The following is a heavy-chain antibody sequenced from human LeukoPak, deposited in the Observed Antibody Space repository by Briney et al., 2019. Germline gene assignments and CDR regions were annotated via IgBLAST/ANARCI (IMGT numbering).Heavy chain of an antibody. Sequence: GGSLRLSCAASGFTFSSYSMNWVRQAPGKGLEWVSSISSSGSYIYYADSVKGRSTISRDNAKNSLYLQMNSLRAEDTAVYYCARGPTVTWKANFDYWGQGTLVTVSS. J-gene: IGHJ4*02. CDR3: ARGPTVTWKANFDY. V-gene: IGHV3-21*01. D-gene: IGHD4-17*01. CDR1: GFTFSSYS. CDR2: ISSSGSYI.